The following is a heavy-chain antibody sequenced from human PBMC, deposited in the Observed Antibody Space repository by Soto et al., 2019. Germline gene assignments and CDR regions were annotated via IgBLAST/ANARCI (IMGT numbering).Heavy chain of an antibody. CDR2: IKEDGSEI. CDR1: GFNVMGYW. V-gene: IGHV3-7*01. CDR3: ARDIGFDYVN. D-gene: IGHD3-16*01. Sequence: PGGSLRLSCAVSGFNVMGYWMSWVRQAPGKGLECVASIKEDGSEIYYLHSVTGRFSISRDSAGNALHLTMNYLSAEDTGVYFCARDIGFDYVNWGQGTLVTVSS. J-gene: IGHJ4*02.